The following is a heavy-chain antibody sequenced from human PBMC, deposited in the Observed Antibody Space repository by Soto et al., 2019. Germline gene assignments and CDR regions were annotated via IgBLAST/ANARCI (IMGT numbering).Heavy chain of an antibody. CDR2: IVPILGTT. Sequence: QVQLVQSGAEVKKPGSSVKVSCKASGGTFSSYTISWVRQAPGQGLEWMGGIVPILGTTNYAQKFQGRVTITADESTSTSYMELSNLRSGDTAVYYCARPRYCSGGRCYNNLDYWGQGTRVTVSS. D-gene: IGHD2-15*01. CDR1: GGTFSSYT. CDR3: ARPRYCSGGRCYNNLDY. J-gene: IGHJ4*02. V-gene: IGHV1-69*16.